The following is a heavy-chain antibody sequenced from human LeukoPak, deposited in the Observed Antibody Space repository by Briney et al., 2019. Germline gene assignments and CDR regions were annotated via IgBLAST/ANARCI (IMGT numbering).Heavy chain of an antibody. CDR3: ARAYYYGSRSYAFDI. V-gene: IGHV4-59*01. CDR1: GGSISSYY. Sequence: PSETLSLTCTVSGGSISSYYWSWIRQPPGKGLEWIGYIYYSGSTNYNPSLKSRVTISVDTSKNQFSLKLSSVTAADTAVYYCARAYYYGSRSYAFDIWGQGTMVTVSS. CDR2: IYYSGST. J-gene: IGHJ3*02. D-gene: IGHD3-10*01.